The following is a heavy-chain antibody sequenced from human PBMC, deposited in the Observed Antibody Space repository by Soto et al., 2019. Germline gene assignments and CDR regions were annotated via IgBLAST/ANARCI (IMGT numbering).Heavy chain of an antibody. D-gene: IGHD2-21*02. V-gene: IGHV3-15*07. CDR2: IKSKTDGGTT. CDR3: TTSYCGGDCYRLFDY. CDR1: GFTFSNAW. Sequence: GGSLRLSCAASGFTFSNAWMNWVRQAPGKGLEWVGRIKSKTDGGTTDYAAPVKGRFTISRDDSKNTLYLQMNSLKTEDTAVYYCTTSYCGGDCYRLFDYWGQGTLVTVSS. J-gene: IGHJ4*02.